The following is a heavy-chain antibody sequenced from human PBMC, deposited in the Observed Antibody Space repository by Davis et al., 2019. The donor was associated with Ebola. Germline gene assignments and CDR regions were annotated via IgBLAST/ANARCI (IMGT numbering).Heavy chain of an antibody. CDR1: GYSFTSYG. J-gene: IGHJ5*02. V-gene: IGHV1-18*01. CDR2: ISPYNGDT. Sequence: AASVKVSCKTSGYSFTSYGISWVRQAPGRGLEWLGWISPYNGDTSDSQRVQGRVSLTTDTSTSTVYMELRSLTSADTAMYYCALSLGYCSRTNCFSWFDPWGQGTLVTVSP. CDR3: ALSLGYCSRTNCFSWFDP. D-gene: IGHD2-2*01.